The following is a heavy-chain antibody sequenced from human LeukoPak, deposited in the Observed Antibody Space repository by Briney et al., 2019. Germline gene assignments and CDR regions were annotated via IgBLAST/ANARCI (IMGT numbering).Heavy chain of an antibody. V-gene: IGHV3-49*04. Sequence: GGSLRLSCTASGFTFGDYAMSWVRQAPGKGLEWVGFIRSKAYGGTTEYAASVKGRFTISGDDSKSIAYLQMNSLKTEDTAVYYCTSTYYDFWSGYYTFDYWGQGTLVTVSS. D-gene: IGHD3-3*01. CDR3: TSTYYDFWSGYYTFDY. J-gene: IGHJ4*02. CDR1: GFTFGDYA. CDR2: IRSKAYGGTT.